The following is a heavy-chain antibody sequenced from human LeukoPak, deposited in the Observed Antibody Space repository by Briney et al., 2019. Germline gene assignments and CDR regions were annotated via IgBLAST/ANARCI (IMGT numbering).Heavy chain of an antibody. Sequence: GESLKISCKGSGYSINNYWIGWVRQMPGKGLEWMGIIYPADSDIRYSPSFQGQVTISADKSISPAYLQWSSLKASDTAMYYCARQEYCSGGSCYTWFDPWGQGTLVTVSS. CDR1: GYSINNYW. CDR2: IYPADSDI. D-gene: IGHD2-15*01. V-gene: IGHV5-51*01. J-gene: IGHJ5*02. CDR3: ARQEYCSGGSCYTWFDP.